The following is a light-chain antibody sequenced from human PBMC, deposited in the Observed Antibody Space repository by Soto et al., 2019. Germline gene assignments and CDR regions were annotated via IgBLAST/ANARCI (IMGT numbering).Light chain of an antibody. CDR1: QSLLHSNGYNY. CDR3: MQALQTPA. Sequence: DIVMTQSPPSLLVTPGEPASISCRSSQSLLHSNGYNYLDWYLQKPGQSPQLLIYLGSNRASGVPDRFSGSGSGTDFTLKISRVEAEDVGVYYCMQALQTPAFGQGTKVDIK. V-gene: IGKV2-28*01. J-gene: IGKJ1*01. CDR2: LGS.